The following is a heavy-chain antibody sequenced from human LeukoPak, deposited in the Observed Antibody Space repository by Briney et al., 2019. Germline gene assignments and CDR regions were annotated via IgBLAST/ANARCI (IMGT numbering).Heavy chain of an antibody. D-gene: IGHD4-17*01. V-gene: IGHV4-4*02. J-gene: IGHJ4*02. Sequence: SETLSLTCTVSGDSINSLDLWSWVRQPPGKGLEWIGEMYLSGTTHSNPSVKSRVTISVDTSKNQFSLKLSSVTAADTAVYYCARGEAHDYGDYGFFDYWGQGTLVTVSS. CDR2: MYLSGTT. CDR3: ARGEAHDYGDYGFFDY. CDR1: GDSINSLDL.